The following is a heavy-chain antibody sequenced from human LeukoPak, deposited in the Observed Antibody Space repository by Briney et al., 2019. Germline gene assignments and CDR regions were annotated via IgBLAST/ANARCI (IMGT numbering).Heavy chain of an antibody. CDR2: IYYSGST. J-gene: IGHJ3*02. CDR3: ARPYRIRSACDI. D-gene: IGHD2-2*02. CDR1: GGSIRSSSYY. Sequence: SETLSLTCTVSGGSIRSSSYYWGWIRQPPGKGLEWIGSIYYSGSTYYNPSLKSRVTISIDMSKSQFSLKLTSLTAAYTAVYYCARPYRIRSACDIWGQGTMFTVSS. V-gene: IGHV4-39*01.